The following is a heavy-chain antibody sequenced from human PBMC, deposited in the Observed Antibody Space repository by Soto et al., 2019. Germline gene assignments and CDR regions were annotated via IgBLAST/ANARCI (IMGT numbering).Heavy chain of an antibody. CDR2: IRSRAPSHAT. Sequence: EVQLVESGGNLVQPGGSLKLSCAASGFTFSDSSIHWVRQASGKGLEWLGRIRSRAPSHATAYAASLTGRFIISRDDSKNTAYLQMNSLQIDDMAVYFCARAPYYGEWGQGTEVTVPP. CDR3: ARAPYYGE. V-gene: IGHV3-73*02. J-gene: IGHJ3*01. CDR1: GFTFSDSS. D-gene: IGHD3-10*01.